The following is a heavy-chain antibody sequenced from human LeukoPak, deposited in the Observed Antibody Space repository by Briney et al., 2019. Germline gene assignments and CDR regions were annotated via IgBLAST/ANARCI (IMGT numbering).Heavy chain of an antibody. CDR2: INPDSGGT. V-gene: IGHV1-2*02. D-gene: IGHD3-10*01. J-gene: IGHJ5*02. Sequence: GASLKVSCKASGYTFTGYYLHWVRQAPGQGLEWMGWINPDSGGTDYAQKFQGRVTMTRDTSISTAYMELSRLTSDDTAVYYCARDYYGSGNNWFDPWGQGTLVTVSS. CDR3: ARDYYGSGNNWFDP. CDR1: GYTFTGYY.